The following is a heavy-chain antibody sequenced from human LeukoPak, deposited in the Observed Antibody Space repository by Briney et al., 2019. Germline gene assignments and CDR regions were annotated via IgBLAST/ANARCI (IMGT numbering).Heavy chain of an antibody. Sequence: PSETLSLTCAVYGGSFSGYYWSWIRQPPGKGLEWIGEISHSGSTNYNPSLKSRVTISVDTSKNQFSLKLSSVTAADTAVYYCAWDSTSSSWLDYWGQGTLVTVSS. CDR2: ISHSGST. D-gene: IGHD6-13*01. CDR3: AWDSTSSSWLDY. J-gene: IGHJ4*02. V-gene: IGHV4-34*01. CDR1: GGSFSGYY.